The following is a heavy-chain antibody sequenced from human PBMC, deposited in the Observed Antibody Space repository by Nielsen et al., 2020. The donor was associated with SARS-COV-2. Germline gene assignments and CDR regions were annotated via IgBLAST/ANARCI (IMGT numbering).Heavy chain of an antibody. V-gene: IGHV3-30*03. CDR3: ARNRGSGSHRTPPNLDY. CDR2: ISYDGSHK. J-gene: IGHJ4*02. Sequence: GESLKISCAASGFTFSSYSMNWVRQAPGKGLEWAAVISYDGSHKYYTDSVKGRFTISRDDSKNTLYLQMNSLRAEDTAIYYCARNRGSGSHRTPPNLDYWGQGTLVTVSS. D-gene: IGHD1-26*01. CDR1: GFTFSSYS.